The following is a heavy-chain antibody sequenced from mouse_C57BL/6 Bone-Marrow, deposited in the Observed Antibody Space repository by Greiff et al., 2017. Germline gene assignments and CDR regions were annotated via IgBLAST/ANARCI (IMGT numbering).Heavy chain of an antibody. J-gene: IGHJ4*01. CDR3: ARSYDYDDYTMDY. CDR2: MHPNGGSP. D-gene: IGHD2-4*01. CDR1: GYTFTNYW. Sequence: QVQLQQPGAELVKPGASVKLSCKASGYTFTNYWMHWVKQRPGQGLEWIGMMHPNGGSPDYNEKFKSEATLSVDKSSRKAYMELSSLTSEYSAVYYCARSYDYDDYTMDYWGQGTSVTVSS. V-gene: IGHV1-64*01.